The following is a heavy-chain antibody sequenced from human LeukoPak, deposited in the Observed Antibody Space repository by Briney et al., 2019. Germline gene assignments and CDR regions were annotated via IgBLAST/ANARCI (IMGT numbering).Heavy chain of an antibody. CDR1: GFAFSGYY. Sequence: GGSLRLSCAASGFAFSGYYMSWIRQAPGKGLEWVSYISSSGSTIYYADSVKGRFTISRDNAKNSLYLQMNSLRAEDTAVYYCARDANYYDVRGEKYFNYWGQGTLVTVSS. V-gene: IGHV3-11*04. J-gene: IGHJ4*02. D-gene: IGHD3-22*01. CDR3: ARDANYYDVRGEKYFNY. CDR2: ISSSGSTI.